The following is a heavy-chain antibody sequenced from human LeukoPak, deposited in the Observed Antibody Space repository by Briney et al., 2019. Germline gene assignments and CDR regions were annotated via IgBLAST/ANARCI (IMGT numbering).Heavy chain of an antibody. Sequence: GASVKVSCKASGGTFSSYAISWVRQAPGQGLEWMGWISAYNGNTNYAQKLQGRVTMTTDTSTSTAYMELRSLRSDDTAVYYCARVNPHSSFDYWGQGTLVTVSS. J-gene: IGHJ4*02. CDR2: ISAYNGNT. CDR3: ARVNPHSSFDY. V-gene: IGHV1-18*01. D-gene: IGHD6-13*01. CDR1: GGTFSSYA.